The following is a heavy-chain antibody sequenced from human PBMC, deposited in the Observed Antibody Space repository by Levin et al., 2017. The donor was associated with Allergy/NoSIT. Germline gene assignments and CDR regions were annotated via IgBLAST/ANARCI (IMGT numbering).Heavy chain of an antibody. CDR3: ARQRYYYGSGSYYNSEKYYFDY. CDR1: GGSISSSNW. Sequence: PGGSLRLSCAVSGGSISSSNWWSWVRQPPGKGLEWIGEIYHSGSTNYNPSLKSRVTISVDKSKNQFSLKLSSVTAADTAVYYCARQRYYYGSGSYYNSEKYYFDYWGQGTLVTVSS. J-gene: IGHJ4*02. V-gene: IGHV4-4*02. D-gene: IGHD3-10*01. CDR2: IYHSGST.